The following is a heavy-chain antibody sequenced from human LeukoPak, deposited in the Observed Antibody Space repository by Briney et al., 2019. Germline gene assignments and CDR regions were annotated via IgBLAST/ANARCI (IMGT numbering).Heavy chain of an antibody. V-gene: IGHV4-34*01. J-gene: IGHJ4*02. CDR2: INHSGST. Sequence: SETLSLTCAVYGGSFSGYYWSWIRQPPGKGLEWIGEINHSGSTNYNPSLKSRVTISVDTSKNQFSLKLSSVTAADTAVYYCARNREDNRRNFDYWGQGTLVTVSS. CDR1: GGSFSGYY. CDR3: ARNREDNRRNFDY. D-gene: IGHD1-14*01.